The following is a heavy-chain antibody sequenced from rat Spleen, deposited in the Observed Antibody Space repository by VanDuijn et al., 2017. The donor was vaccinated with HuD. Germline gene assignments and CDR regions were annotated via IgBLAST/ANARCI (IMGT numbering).Heavy chain of an antibody. CDR3: TTVVGDSYWYFDF. D-gene: IGHD1-1*01. V-gene: IGHV5S13*01. CDR2: ISTGGSYT. CDR1: GFSFSTYG. Sequence: EVKLVESGGGLVQPGRSLKLSCAASGFSFSTYGMAWVRQAPTKGLEWVASISTGGSYTFYRDSVKGRFTISRDDARDTLYLQMDSLRSEDTATYYCTTVVGDSYWYFDFWGPGTMVTVSS. J-gene: IGHJ1*01.